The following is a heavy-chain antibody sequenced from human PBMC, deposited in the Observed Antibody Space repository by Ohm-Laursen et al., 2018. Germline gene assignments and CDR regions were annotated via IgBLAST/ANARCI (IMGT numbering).Heavy chain of an antibody. D-gene: IGHD2-15*01. J-gene: IGHJ6*02. CDR2: INPNSGGT. Sequence: ASVKVSCKASGYTFTGYYMHWVRQAPGQGLEWMGWINPNSGGTNYAQKFQGRVTMTRDTSISTAYMELSRLRSDDTAVYYCARDDCSGGSCYLYYGMDVWGQGTTVTVSS. CDR1: GYTFTGYY. V-gene: IGHV1-2*02. CDR3: ARDDCSGGSCYLYYGMDV.